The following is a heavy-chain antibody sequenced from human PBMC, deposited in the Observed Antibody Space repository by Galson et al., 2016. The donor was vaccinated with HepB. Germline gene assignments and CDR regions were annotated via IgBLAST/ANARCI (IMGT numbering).Heavy chain of an antibody. CDR1: GGSSSSRTYY. D-gene: IGHD4-17*01. Sequence: SETLSLTCTVSGGSSSSRTYYWNWIRQPPGKGLEWIGSIYYNGRTDYNPSLNNRVTTSVDRSKNHFSLRLSFVTAADTAVYYCAFSDHNGDFYPWGQGTPVTVSS. CDR2: IYYNGRT. V-gene: IGHV4-39*02. CDR3: AFSDHNGDFYP. J-gene: IGHJ5*02.